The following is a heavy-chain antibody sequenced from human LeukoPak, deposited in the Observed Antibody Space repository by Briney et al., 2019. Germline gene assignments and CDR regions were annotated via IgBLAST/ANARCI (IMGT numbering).Heavy chain of an antibody. J-gene: IGHJ4*02. CDR3: AKSLLRFLEWTPPFDY. D-gene: IGHD3-3*01. CDR2: IIPIFGTA. Sequence: ASVKVSCKASGGTFSSYAISWVRQAPGQGLEWMGGIIPIFGTANYAQKFQGRVTITADESTSTAYMELSSLRSEDTAVYYCAKSLLRFLEWTPPFDYWGQGTLVTVSS. V-gene: IGHV1-69*13. CDR1: GGTFSSYA.